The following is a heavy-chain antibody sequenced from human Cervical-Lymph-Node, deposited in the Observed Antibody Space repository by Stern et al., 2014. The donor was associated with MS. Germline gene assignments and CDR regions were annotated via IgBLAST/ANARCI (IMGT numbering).Heavy chain of an antibody. J-gene: IGHJ4*02. CDR1: GGSIISYY. Sequence: QVQLQEPGPGLVKPSETLSLTCTVSGGSIISYYWSWIRQSPGKGLEWIEYIFYSGTPDYIPSLKSRVTISLDTSKNQFSLRLNSVTAADTAIYYCAGAKDRLGTYPNWGQGALVTVSS. CDR2: IFYSGTP. V-gene: IGHV4-59*01. D-gene: IGHD7-27*01. CDR3: AGAKDRLGTYPN.